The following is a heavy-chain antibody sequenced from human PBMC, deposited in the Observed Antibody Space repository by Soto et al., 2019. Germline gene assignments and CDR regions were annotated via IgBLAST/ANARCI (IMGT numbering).Heavy chain of an antibody. CDR3: TTDFWGGPGE. CDR1: GFTFSNSW. D-gene: IGHD3-3*01. J-gene: IGHJ4*02. V-gene: IGHV3-15*01. Sequence: EVQLVESGGGLVEPGGSLRLSCAASGFTFSNSWMAWVRQVPGRGLEWVGRIKSNTDGGTTYHAAPVQGRFTISRDDSKNTLSLQMNSLKIEDTAIYYCTTDFWGGPGEWGQGTLVTVSS. CDR2: IKSNTDGGTT.